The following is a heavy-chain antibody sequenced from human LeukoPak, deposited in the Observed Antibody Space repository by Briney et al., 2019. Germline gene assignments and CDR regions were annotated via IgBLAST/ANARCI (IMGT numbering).Heavy chain of an antibody. J-gene: IGHJ4*02. CDR3: ARGGPDSSGYGYYFDS. CDR1: GGSIIGYY. D-gene: IGHD3-22*01. Sequence: PSETLSLTCTVSGGSIIGYYWSWIRQPPGKGLEWIAYSYYSGSTDYNPSLKSRVAISVDTSKNQFSLKLSSVTAADTALYYCARGGPDSSGYGYYFDSWGQGTLVTVSS. CDR2: SYYSGST. V-gene: IGHV4-59*01.